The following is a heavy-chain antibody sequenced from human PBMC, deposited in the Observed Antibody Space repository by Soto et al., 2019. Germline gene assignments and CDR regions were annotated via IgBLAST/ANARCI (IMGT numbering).Heavy chain of an antibody. J-gene: IGHJ4*02. D-gene: IGHD2-21*02. V-gene: IGHV4-30-4*01. CDR2: IYYSGST. CDR1: GGSISSGDYY. Sequence: QVQLQESGPGLVKPSQTLSLTCTVSGGSISSGDYYWCWIRQPPGKGLEWIGYIYYSGSTYYNPSLKSRVTLSVDPSKNQFSLKLSSVTAADTAVYYCARVAYCGGDCYSRAEVFDYWGQGTLVTVSS. CDR3: ARVAYCGGDCYSRAEVFDY.